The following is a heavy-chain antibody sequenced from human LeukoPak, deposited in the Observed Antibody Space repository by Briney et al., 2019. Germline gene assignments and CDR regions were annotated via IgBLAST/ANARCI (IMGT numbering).Heavy chain of an antibody. CDR1: GFTFTTYA. CDR3: ARAYTIADQFDY. CDR2: ISGTSHSI. D-gene: IGHD4-11*01. Sequence: GGSLRLSCAASGFTFTTYAMNWVRQAPGKGLEWVSSISGTSHSIYYADSVKGRFTISRGDAKNSVYLQMNNLRAEDSAVYYCARAYTIADQFDYWGQGSLVTVSS. V-gene: IGHV3-21*01. J-gene: IGHJ4*02.